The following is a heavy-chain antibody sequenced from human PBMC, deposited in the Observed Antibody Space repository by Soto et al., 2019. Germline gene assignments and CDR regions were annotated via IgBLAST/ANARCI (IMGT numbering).Heavy chain of an antibody. CDR1: KAW. Sequence: KAWMNWVRQAPVKGLEWVARIKPKSYVDTVDYAAPVKGRFTISRDXXXXXXXXXXXXXXXXXXXLYYCTKDGILWNSVCDLWGQGTMVTVS. CDR2: IKPKSYVDTV. J-gene: IGHJ3*01. V-gene: IGHV3-15*07. CDR3: TKDGILWNSVCDL. D-gene: IGHD3-10*01.